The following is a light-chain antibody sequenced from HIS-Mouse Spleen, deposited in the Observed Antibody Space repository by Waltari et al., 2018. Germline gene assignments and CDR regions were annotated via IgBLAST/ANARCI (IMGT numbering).Light chain of an antibody. J-gene: IGLJ2*01. Sequence: QSALTQPASVSGSPGQSITISCTGTSSDVGGYNYVSWYQQHPGKAPKLMIYDVSNRPSGFSNRFSGSKSGNTASLTILGLRAKDEADYYCSSYTSSSFNVVFGGGTKLTVL. V-gene: IGLV2-14*03. CDR2: DVS. CDR3: SSYTSSSFNVV. CDR1: SSDVGGYNY.